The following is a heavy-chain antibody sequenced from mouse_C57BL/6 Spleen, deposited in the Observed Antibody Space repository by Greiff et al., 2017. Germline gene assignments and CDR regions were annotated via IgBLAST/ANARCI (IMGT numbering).Heavy chain of an antibody. J-gene: IGHJ1*03. V-gene: IGHV3-6*01. CDR1: GYSITSGYY. CDR3: ARGDGYHWYFDV. Sequence: EVKLQESGPGLVKPSQSLSLTCSVTGYSITSGYYWNWIRQFPGHKLEWMGYISYDGSNNYNPSLKTRISITWDTSKNQFFLKLNSVTTENTATYDCARGDGYHWYFDVWGTGTTVTVSS. D-gene: IGHD2-3*01. CDR2: ISYDGSN.